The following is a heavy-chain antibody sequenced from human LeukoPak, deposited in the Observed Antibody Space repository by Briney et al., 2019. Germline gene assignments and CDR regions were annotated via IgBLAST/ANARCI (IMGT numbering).Heavy chain of an antibody. CDR1: GGTFSSYA. Sequence: ASVKVSCKASGGTFSSYAISWVRQAPGQGLEWMGGIIPIFGTGNYAQKFQGRVTITADKSTSTAYMELSSLRSEDTAVYYCARGLMGYYDSSGHMEGTYYYYYMDVWGKGTTVTVSS. D-gene: IGHD3-22*01. CDR2: IIPIFGTG. CDR3: ARGLMGYYDSSGHMEGTYYYYYMDV. J-gene: IGHJ6*03. V-gene: IGHV1-69*06.